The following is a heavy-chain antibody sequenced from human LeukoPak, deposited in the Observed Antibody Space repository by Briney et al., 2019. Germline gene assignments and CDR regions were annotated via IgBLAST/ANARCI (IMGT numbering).Heavy chain of an antibody. Sequence: GGSLRLSCAASGFTFSTYAMSWVRQAPGKGLEWVSAISGRGDTTYYADSVKGRFTISRDNSKSTVFLQMNSLRTEDTAVYYCAKDRVSPGFNLFGPWGQGTLVTVSS. CDR2: ISGRGDTT. V-gene: IGHV3-23*01. CDR1: GFTFSTYA. J-gene: IGHJ5*02. D-gene: IGHD3-16*01. CDR3: AKDRVSPGFNLFGP.